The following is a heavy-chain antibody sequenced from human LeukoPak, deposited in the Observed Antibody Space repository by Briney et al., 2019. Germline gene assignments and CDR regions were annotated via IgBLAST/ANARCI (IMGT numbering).Heavy chain of an antibody. CDR3: AKAPYLSSGS. D-gene: IGHD3-22*01. CDR1: GGSFSGYY. Sequence: SETLSLTCAVYGGSFSGYYWSWIRQPPGKGLEWIGEIDHSGATNYNPSLKSRVTISLDTSKNQFTLTLSSITAADTAVYYCAKAPYLSSGSWGQGTMVTVSS. J-gene: IGHJ3*01. CDR2: IDHSGAT. V-gene: IGHV4-34*01.